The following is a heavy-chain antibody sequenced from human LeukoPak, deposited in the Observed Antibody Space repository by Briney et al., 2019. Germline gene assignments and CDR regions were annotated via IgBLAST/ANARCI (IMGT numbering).Heavy chain of an antibody. CDR1: GYALTELS. Sequence: GASVKLSCKVSGYALTELSIHWVRQAPGQGFEWMGGVDPKDGETIYAQNFQDRVTVTDDRSTDTPYMELRGLTSEHTALYYCAGDVIVSGGSYYHGFWGQGTLVTVSS. V-gene: IGHV1-24*01. J-gene: IGHJ4*02. D-gene: IGHD3-10*01. CDR2: VDPKDGET. CDR3: AGDVIVSGGSYYHGF.